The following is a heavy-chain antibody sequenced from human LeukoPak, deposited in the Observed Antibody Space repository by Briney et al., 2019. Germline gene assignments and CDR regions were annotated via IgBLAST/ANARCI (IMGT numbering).Heavy chain of an antibody. J-gene: IGHJ4*02. CDR1: GGSFSGYY. Sequence: SETLSLTCAVYGGSFSGYYWSWIRQPPGKGLEWIGEINHSGSTNCNPSLKSRVTISVDTSKNQFSLKLSSVTAADTAVYYCARVKSWYYDSSGYFDYWGQGTLVTVSS. D-gene: IGHD3-22*01. CDR2: INHSGST. CDR3: ARVKSWYYDSSGYFDY. V-gene: IGHV4-34*01.